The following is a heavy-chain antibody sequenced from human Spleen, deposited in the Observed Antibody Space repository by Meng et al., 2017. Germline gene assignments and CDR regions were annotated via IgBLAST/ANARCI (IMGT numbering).Heavy chain of an antibody. CDR1: GGSISSYY. CDR3: AKGEEQQPLVDYFDY. Sequence: SETLSLTCTVSGGSISSYYWSWIRQPPGKGLEWIGYIYYSGSTNYNPSLKSRVTISVDTSKNQFSLKLSSVTAADTAVYYCAKGEEQQPLVDYFDYWGQGTLVTVSS. V-gene: IGHV4-59*08. J-gene: IGHJ4*02. CDR2: IYYSGST. D-gene: IGHD6-13*01.